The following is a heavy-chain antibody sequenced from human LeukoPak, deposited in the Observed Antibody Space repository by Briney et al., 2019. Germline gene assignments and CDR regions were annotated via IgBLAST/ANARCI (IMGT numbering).Heavy chain of an antibody. CDR3: ARWRYSSGWYYYGMDV. J-gene: IGHJ6*02. CDR2: IIPILGIA. CDR1: GDTFSSYA. D-gene: IGHD6-19*01. Sequence: SLKVSCKAPGDTFSSYAISWVRQAPGQGLEWMGRIIPILGIANYAQKFQGRVTITADKSTSTAYMELSSLRSEDTAVYYCARWRYSSGWYYYGMDVWGQGTTVTVSS. V-gene: IGHV1-69*04.